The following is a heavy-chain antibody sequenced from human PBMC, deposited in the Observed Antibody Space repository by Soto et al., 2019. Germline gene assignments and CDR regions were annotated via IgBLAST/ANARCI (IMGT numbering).Heavy chain of an antibody. CDR3: AKGVSQYTPLALFDY. CDR1: GFTFSSYA. V-gene: IGHV3-23*01. D-gene: IGHD2-15*01. CDR2: ISGSDGRT. J-gene: IGHJ4*02. Sequence: PGGSLRLSCAASGFTFSSYAMSWVRQAQGKGLEWVSTISGSDGRTYSTDSVKGRFTISRDNSRNTAYLQMNSLRVEDTAVYYCAKGVSQYTPLALFDYWGRGTLVTVS.